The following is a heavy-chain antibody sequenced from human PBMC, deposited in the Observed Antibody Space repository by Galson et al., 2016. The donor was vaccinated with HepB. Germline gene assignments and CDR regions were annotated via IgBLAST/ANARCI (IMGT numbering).Heavy chain of an antibody. J-gene: IGHJ3*02. V-gene: IGHV2-70*11. D-gene: IGHD3-22*01. CDR1: GFSLSTSGMC. CDR2: IDWDDDK. Sequence: PALVKPTQTLTLTCTFSGFSLSTSGMCVSWIRQPPGKALEWLARIDWDDDKYYSTSLKTRLTISKDTSKNQGVLKMTNMDPVDTATYYCARIHSDSSGYAFDIWGQGTMVTVSS. CDR3: ARIHSDSSGYAFDI.